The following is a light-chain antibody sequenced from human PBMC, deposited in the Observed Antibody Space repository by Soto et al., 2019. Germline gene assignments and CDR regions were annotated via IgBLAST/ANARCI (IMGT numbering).Light chain of an antibody. CDR2: QVT. V-gene: IGLV2-14*01. CDR1: GSDIATFNY. Sequence: QSALAQPASMSGSPGQSITISCTGSGSDIATFNYVSWYHQYPGKAPKLLIYQVTSRASGVSHRFSGSKSGNTAALTISGLQPEDEAEYYCNSYSSTSFYVFGTGTKVTVL. CDR3: NSYSSTSFYV. J-gene: IGLJ1*01.